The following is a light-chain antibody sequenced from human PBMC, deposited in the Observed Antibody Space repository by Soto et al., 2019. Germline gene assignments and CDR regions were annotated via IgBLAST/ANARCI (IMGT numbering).Light chain of an antibody. J-gene: IGLJ2*01. CDR3: RSYAGGFVV. V-gene: IGLV2-14*01. Sequence: QSALTQPASVSGSPGQSITISCTGTSSDIGAHTYVSWFQQHPGKVPKVIIYNVSTRPSGISHRFSGSKSGHTAPLPISGLQAEDEPDYYCRSYAGGFVVFGGGTKLTVL. CDR1: SSDIGAHTY. CDR2: NVS.